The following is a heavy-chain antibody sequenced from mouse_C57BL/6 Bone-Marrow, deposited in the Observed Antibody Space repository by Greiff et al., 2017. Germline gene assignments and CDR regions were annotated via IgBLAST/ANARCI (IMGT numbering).Heavy chain of an antibody. V-gene: IGHV14-4*01. CDR3: TSLLLLDY. CDR1: GFNIKDDY. CDR2: IDPENGDT. D-gene: IGHD1-1*01. J-gene: IGHJ2*01. Sequence: EVKLMESGAELVRPGASVKLSCTASGFNIKDDYMHWVKQRPEQGLEWIGWIDPENGDTEYASKFQGKATITADTSSNTAYLQLSSLTSEDTAVYYCTSLLLLDYWGQGTTLTVSS.